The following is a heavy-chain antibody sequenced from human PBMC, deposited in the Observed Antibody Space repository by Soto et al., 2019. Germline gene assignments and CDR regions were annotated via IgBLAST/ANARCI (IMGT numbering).Heavy chain of an antibody. CDR1: GGSISSYY. J-gene: IGHJ5*02. Sequence: SETLSLTCTVSGGSISSYYWSWIRQPPGKGLEWIGYIYYSGSTNYNPSLKSRVTISVDTSKNQFSLKLSSVTAADTAVYYCARGEYYYGSGSLFWFDPWGQGTLVTVSS. V-gene: IGHV4-59*01. D-gene: IGHD3-10*01. CDR3: ARGEYYYGSGSLFWFDP. CDR2: IYYSGST.